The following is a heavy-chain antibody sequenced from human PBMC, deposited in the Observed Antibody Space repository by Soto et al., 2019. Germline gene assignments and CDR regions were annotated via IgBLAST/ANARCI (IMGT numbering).Heavy chain of an antibody. Sequence: GESLKISCNCSGYTFTNHWISWVRQKPGQGLEWMGRIDPSDSRTKYNPSFEGHVTISVDKSIGATFLQWSSLEASDTAVYYCARRHGYSYDFDYWGQGXLVTVSS. CDR1: GYTFTNHW. CDR3: ARRHGYSYDFDY. D-gene: IGHD5-18*01. J-gene: IGHJ4*02. CDR2: IDPSDSRT. V-gene: IGHV5-10-1*01.